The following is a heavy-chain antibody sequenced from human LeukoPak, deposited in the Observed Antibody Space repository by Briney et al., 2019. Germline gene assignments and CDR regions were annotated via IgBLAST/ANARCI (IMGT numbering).Heavy chain of an antibody. J-gene: IGHJ4*02. D-gene: IGHD4-17*01. V-gene: IGHV3-23*01. CDR1: GFTFSSDE. Sequence: SGGSLRLSCAASGFTFSSDEMNWVRQAPGKGLGWVSAISGSGGSTYYADSVKGRFTISRDNSKNTLYLQMSSLRAEDTAVYYCAKDFSIATVTTFDYWGQGTLVTVSS. CDR2: ISGSGGST. CDR3: AKDFSIATVTTFDY.